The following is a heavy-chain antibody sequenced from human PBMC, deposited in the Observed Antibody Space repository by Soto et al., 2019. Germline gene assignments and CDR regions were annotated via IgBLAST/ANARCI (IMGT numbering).Heavy chain of an antibody. D-gene: IGHD1-26*01. Sequence: QVQLVQSGAEGKKPGSSVTVSCKASGGTFSSYAISWVRQAPGQGLEWMGGIIPIFGAANYAQKFQGRVTITADESTTAAYMELSSLRSEDTAVYYCARDVTTVWEGNYFDYWGQGTLVTVSS. CDR2: IIPIFGAA. V-gene: IGHV1-69*01. J-gene: IGHJ4*02. CDR3: ARDVTTVWEGNYFDY. CDR1: GGTFSSYA.